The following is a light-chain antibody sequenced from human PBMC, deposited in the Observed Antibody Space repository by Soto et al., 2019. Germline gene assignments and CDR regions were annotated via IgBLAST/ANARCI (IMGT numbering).Light chain of an antibody. CDR1: QSVSSN. J-gene: IGKJ1*01. CDR3: QQYNEWPPWA. CDR2: AAS. V-gene: IGKV3-15*01. Sequence: EIVMTQSPATLSVSPGERATLSCRASQSVSSNLAWYQQKPGQAPRLLIYAASTRATGIPARFSGSGSGTDFTRTISSLQSEDFAFYYCQQYNEWPPWAFGQGTKVETK.